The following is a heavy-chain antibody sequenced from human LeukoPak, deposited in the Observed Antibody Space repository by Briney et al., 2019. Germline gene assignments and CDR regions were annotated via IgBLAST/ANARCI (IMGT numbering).Heavy chain of an antibody. CDR2: IYYTGNT. D-gene: IGHD5-18*01. Sequence: PSETLSLTCTVSGGSIRSYYWSWIRQPPGKGLEWIGYIYYTGNTNYNPSLKSRVTISVDTSKNQFSLKLSSVTAADTAVYYCARLKYSYEGRYFDYWGQGTLVTVSS. CDR1: GGSIRSYY. V-gene: IGHV4-59*08. CDR3: ARLKYSYEGRYFDY. J-gene: IGHJ4*02.